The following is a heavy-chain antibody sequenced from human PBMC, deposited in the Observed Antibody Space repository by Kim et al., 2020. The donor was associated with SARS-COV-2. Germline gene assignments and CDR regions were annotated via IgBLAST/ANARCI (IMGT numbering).Heavy chain of an antibody. Sequence: VSGKSRITINPDTSKNQFSLQLNSVTPEDTAVYYCASGDRGLAVAAHFDYWGQGTLVTVSS. D-gene: IGHD6-19*01. J-gene: IGHJ4*02. V-gene: IGHV6-1*01. CDR3: ASGDRGLAVAAHFDY.